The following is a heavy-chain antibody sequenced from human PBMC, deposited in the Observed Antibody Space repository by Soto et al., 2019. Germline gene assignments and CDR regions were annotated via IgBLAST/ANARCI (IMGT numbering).Heavy chain of an antibody. V-gene: IGHV4-61*01. D-gene: IGHD4-17*01. CDR1: GGSVSSGSYY. CDR3: ARDPGVTTSRGYYGMDG. J-gene: IGHJ6*02. Sequence: PSETLSLTCTVSGGSVSSGSYYWSWIRQPPGKGLEWIGYIYYSGSTNYDPSLKSRVTLSVDTSKNQFSLKLSSVTAADTAVYYCARDPGVTTSRGYYGMDGWGQGTTVTFSS. CDR2: IYYSGST.